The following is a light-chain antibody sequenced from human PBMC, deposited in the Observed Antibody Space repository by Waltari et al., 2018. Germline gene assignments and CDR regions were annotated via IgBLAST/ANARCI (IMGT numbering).Light chain of an antibody. CDR2: SND. CDR3: AAWDDSLLGV. V-gene: IGLV1-44*01. Sequence: QSVLTQPPSASGTPGQRVTISCSGSSSNIGSNIVNWYQPLPGTAPKLLIYSNDPRPSGVPDRFSGSKSGTSAYLAISGLHSEDEAEYYCAAWDDSLLGVFGGGTKLTVL. J-gene: IGLJ3*02. CDR1: SSNIGSNI.